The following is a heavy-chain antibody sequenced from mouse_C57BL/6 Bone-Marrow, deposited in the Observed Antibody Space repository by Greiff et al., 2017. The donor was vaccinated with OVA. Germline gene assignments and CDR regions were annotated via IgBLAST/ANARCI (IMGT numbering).Heavy chain of an antibody. CDR1: GYTFTSYT. D-gene: IGHD2-5*01. CDR2: INPSSGYT. CDR3: ARGSKWYFDV. J-gene: IGHJ1*03. V-gene: IGHV1-4*01. Sequence: VQLQQSGAELARPGASVKMSCKASGYTFTSYTMHWVKQRPGKGLEWIGYINPSSGYTKYNQKFKEKATLTADKYSSKAYMQLSSLTSEDSAVYYCARGSKWYFDVWGTGTTVTVSS.